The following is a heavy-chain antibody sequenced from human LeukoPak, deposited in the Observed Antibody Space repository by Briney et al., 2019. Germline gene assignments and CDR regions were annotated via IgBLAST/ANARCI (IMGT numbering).Heavy chain of an antibody. V-gene: IGHV4-34*01. CDR2: INHSGST. Sequence: SETLSLTCAVHGGSFSGYYWSWIRKPPGKGLEWIGEINHSGSTNYIPSLKSRVTISVDPSKNQSSLKLRSVTAADTAVYYCARVKVVVVPAAMNYWGQGTLVTVSS. D-gene: IGHD2-2*01. CDR1: GGSFSGYY. CDR3: ARVKVVVVPAAMNY. J-gene: IGHJ4*02.